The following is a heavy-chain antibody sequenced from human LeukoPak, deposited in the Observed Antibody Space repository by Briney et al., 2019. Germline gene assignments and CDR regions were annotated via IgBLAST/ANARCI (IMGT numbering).Heavy chain of an antibody. J-gene: IGHJ6*03. V-gene: IGHV1-2*02. CDR2: INPNSGGT. CDR3: ARGVVGATPYYYYMDV. D-gene: IGHD1-26*01. Sequence: GASVKVSCKASGYTFTGYYMHWVRQAPGQGLEWMGWINPNSGGTNYAQKLQGRVTMTTDTSTSTAYMELRSLRSDDTAVYYCARGVVGATPYYYYMDVWGKGTTVTVSS. CDR1: GYTFTGYY.